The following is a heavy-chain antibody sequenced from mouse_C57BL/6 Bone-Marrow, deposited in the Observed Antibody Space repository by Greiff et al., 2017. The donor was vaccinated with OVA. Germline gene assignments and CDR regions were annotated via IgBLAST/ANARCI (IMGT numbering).Heavy chain of an antibody. V-gene: IGHV1-55*01. CDR3: ARSGITTVEGDFAMDY. Sequence: QVQLQQPGAELVKPGASVKMSCKASGYTFTSYWITWVKQRPGQGLEWIGDIYPGSGRTNYNEKFKSKATLTVDTSSSTAYMQLSSLTSEDSAGYYCARSGITTVEGDFAMDYWGQGTSVTVSS. CDR1: GYTFTSYW. D-gene: IGHD1-1*01. J-gene: IGHJ4*01. CDR2: IYPGSGRT.